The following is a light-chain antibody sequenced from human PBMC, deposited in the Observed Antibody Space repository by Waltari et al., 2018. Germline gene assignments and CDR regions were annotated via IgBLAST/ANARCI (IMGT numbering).Light chain of an antibody. CDR2: GAS. CDR1: QSVSSN. Sequence: EIVMTQSPATLSVSPGARAPLPCRASQSVSSNFAWYQQKPGQAPRLLIYGASTRATGIPARFSGSGSGTEFTLTISSLQSEDFAVYYCQQYNNWPPWTFGQGTKVEIK. CDR3: QQYNNWPPWT. V-gene: IGKV3-15*01. J-gene: IGKJ1*01.